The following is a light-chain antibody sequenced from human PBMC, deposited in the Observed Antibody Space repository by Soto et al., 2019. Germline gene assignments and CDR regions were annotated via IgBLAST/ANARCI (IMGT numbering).Light chain of an antibody. J-gene: IGKJ3*01. CDR3: LHLNSYAPDT. Sequence: DIQLTQSPSFLSASVGDRVTITCRASQGISSYLAWYQQKPGTAPKLLIFAASTLQNGVPSRFSGSGSGTEFTLTISRLQPEDFATYSCLHLNSYAPDTFGPGTKVDIK. CDR2: AAS. V-gene: IGKV1-9*01. CDR1: QGISSY.